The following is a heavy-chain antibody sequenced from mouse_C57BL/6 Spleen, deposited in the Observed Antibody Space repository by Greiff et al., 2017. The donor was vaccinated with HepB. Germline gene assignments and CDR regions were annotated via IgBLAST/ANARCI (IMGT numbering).Heavy chain of an antibody. CDR1: GYTFTDYE. J-gene: IGHJ4*01. CDR3: TNHYYGSPYYAMDY. Sequence: QVHVKQSGAELVRPGASVTLSCKASGYTFTDYEMHWVKQTPVHGLEWIGAIDPETGGTAYNQKFKGKAILTADKSSSTAYMELRSLTSEDSAVYYCTNHYYGSPYYAMDYWGQGTSVTVSS. V-gene: IGHV1-15*01. CDR2: IDPETGGT. D-gene: IGHD1-1*01.